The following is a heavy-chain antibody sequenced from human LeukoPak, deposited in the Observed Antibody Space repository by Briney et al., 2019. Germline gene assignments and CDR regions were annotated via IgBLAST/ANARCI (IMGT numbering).Heavy chain of an antibody. D-gene: IGHD3-22*01. V-gene: IGHV1-2*06. J-gene: IGHJ4*02. CDR3: ARVAHPSSADGSVRVVGDY. Sequence: ASVKVSCKASGYTFIGYYIHWVRQAPGQGLEWMGRINSNSGVTNYEQQFQGRVTMTRDTSISTAYMELSRLRSDDTAVYYCARVAHPSSADGSVRVVGDYWGQGTLVTVSS. CDR2: INSNSGVT. CDR1: GYTFIGYY.